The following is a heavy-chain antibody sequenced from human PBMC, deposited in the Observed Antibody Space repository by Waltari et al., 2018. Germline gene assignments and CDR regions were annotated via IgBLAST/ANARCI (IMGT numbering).Heavy chain of an antibody. V-gene: IGHV3-33*01. Sequence: QVQLVESGGGVVQPGRSLRLSCAASGFTFSSYGMHGVRQAPGKGLEWVAVIWYDGSNKYYADSVKGRFTISRDNSKNTLYLQMNSLRAEDTAVYYCARDPPRGALFDIWGQGTMVTVSS. CDR2: IWYDGSNK. CDR3: ARDPPRGALFDI. J-gene: IGHJ3*02. D-gene: IGHD3-16*01. CDR1: GFTFSSYG.